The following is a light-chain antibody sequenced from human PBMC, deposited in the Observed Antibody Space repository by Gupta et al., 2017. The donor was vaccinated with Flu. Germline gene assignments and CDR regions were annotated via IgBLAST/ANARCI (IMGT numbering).Light chain of an antibody. CDR3: SSYAGTSDYYV. CDR1: SSDVGGYNS. CDR2: EVI. V-gene: IGLV2-8*01. Sequence: QSALPQPPSASAAPGEHLSISCTGTSSDVGGYNSVSWYQQREGKAPKLIIYEVIKRRSGVPDRFSGSKSGNTASLTVSGLQADDEADYYCSSYAGTSDYYVFGTGTKVTVL. J-gene: IGLJ1*01.